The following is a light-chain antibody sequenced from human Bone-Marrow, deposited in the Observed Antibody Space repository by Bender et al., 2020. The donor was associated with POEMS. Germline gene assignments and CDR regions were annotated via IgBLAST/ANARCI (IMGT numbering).Light chain of an antibody. CDR3: CSYAGSEI. Sequence: QSGLTQPRSVSGSPGQSVTISCTGTNSNFGTYDYVSWYQQLPGKAPTLILYDVTNRPSGVPHRFSGSKSGNTASLTIFGLQPEDEADYYCCSYAGSEIFGGGTRLTVL. V-gene: IGLV2-11*01. CDR1: NSNFGTYDY. J-gene: IGLJ2*01. CDR2: DVT.